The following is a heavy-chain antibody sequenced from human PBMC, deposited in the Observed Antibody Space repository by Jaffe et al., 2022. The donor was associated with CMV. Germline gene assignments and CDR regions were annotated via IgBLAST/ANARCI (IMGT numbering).Heavy chain of an antibody. CDR3: ARSQVLLWFGDQPSPFDS. J-gene: IGHJ4*02. Sequence: QVRLQESGPGLVKPSETLSLTCTVSGGSIRSNYWSWIRQTPGKGLEWIGYIYHSGSSRYNPSLTGRVTMSVDTSKNQFSLRLRSVTAADTAVYYCARSQVLLWFGDQPSPFDSWGQGTLVAVSS. V-gene: IGHV4-59*01. D-gene: IGHD3-10*01. CDR1: GGSIRSNY. CDR2: IYHSGSS.